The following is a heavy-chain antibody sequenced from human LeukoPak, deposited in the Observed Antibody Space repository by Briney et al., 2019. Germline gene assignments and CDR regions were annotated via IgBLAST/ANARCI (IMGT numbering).Heavy chain of an antibody. CDR1: GFTFSSYG. Sequence: GGSLRLSCAASGFTFSSYGMHWVRQAPGKGLEWVAVISYDGSNKYYADSVKGRFTISRDNSKNTLYLQMNSLRAEDTAVYYCAKARLVGAPYFDYWGQGTLVTVSS. D-gene: IGHD1-26*01. J-gene: IGHJ4*02. V-gene: IGHV3-30*18. CDR3: AKARLVGAPYFDY. CDR2: ISYDGSNK.